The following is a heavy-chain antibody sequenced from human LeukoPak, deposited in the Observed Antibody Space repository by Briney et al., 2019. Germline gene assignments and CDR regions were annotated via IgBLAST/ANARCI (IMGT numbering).Heavy chain of an antibody. V-gene: IGHV4-59*01. CDR1: GGPISSYY. CDR2: IYYSGST. CDR3: ARAGGSLGIALDI. D-gene: IGHD6-13*01. Sequence: SETLSLTCTVSGGPISSYYWSWIRQPPGKGLEWIGYIYYSGSTNYNPSLKSRVTISVDTSKNQFSLKLSSVTAADTAVYYCARAGGSLGIALDIWGQGTMVTVSS. J-gene: IGHJ3*02.